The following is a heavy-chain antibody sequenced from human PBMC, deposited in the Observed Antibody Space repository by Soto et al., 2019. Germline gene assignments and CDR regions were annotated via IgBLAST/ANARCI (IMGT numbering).Heavy chain of an antibody. CDR2: IIAYFGTA. CDR1: GYTFTRYG. D-gene: IGHD2-8*01. V-gene: IGHV1-18*01. Sequence: GASVKVSCKASGYTFTRYGISWVRQAPEQGLEWMGWIIAYFGTANYAQKFQGRVTITTDKSTSTAYMELSSLRSEDTAVYYCARDQPTEDIVLMVYANDAFDIWGQGTMVTVSS. CDR3: ARDQPTEDIVLMVYANDAFDI. J-gene: IGHJ3*02.